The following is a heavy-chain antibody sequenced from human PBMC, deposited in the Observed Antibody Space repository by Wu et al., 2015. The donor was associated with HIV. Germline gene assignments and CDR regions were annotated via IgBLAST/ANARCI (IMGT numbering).Heavy chain of an antibody. CDR3: ARVRGNIPMVLALGMDV. J-gene: IGHJ6*02. CDR1: GHSFSDSY. V-gene: IGHV1-2*02. D-gene: IGHD3-10*01. Sequence: QMQLVQSGAEVKKPGASVKVSCRASGHSFSDSYMHWVRQTPGQGLEWMGWVTPRGGKNYAQKFQGRVTMTRDTMELSRLTSDDTAIYFXARVRGNIPMVLALGMDVWGQGTTVIVSS. CDR2: VTPRGGK.